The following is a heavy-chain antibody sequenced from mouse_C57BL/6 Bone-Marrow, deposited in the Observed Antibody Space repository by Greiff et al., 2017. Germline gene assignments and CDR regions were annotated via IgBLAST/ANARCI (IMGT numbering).Heavy chain of an antibody. CDR3: ARDRLWLPYYYAMDY. CDR2: ISDGGSYT. J-gene: IGHJ4*01. V-gene: IGHV5-4*01. CDR1: GFTFSSYA. D-gene: IGHD2-2*01. Sequence: DVKLVESGGGLVKPGGSLKLSCAASGFTFSSYAMSWVRQTPEKRLEWVATISDGGSYTYYPDNVKGRFTISRDTAKNNLYLQMSHLKSEDTAMYYCARDRLWLPYYYAMDYWGQGTSVTVSS.